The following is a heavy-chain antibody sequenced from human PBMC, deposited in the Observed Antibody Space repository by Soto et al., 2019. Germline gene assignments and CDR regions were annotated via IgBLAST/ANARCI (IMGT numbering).Heavy chain of an antibody. CDR3: AREYYYDSSGIGFDP. D-gene: IGHD3-22*01. V-gene: IGHV4-59*01. J-gene: IGHJ5*02. Sequence: SETLSLTCTVSGGSTSGYYWSWIRQPPGKGLEWIGYIYSSGSPHHNPSLRSRVIISEDRSKNQIYLKLNSVTAADTAVYYCAREYYYDSSGIGFDPWGPGTLVTVSS. CDR2: IYSSGSP. CDR1: GGSTSGYY.